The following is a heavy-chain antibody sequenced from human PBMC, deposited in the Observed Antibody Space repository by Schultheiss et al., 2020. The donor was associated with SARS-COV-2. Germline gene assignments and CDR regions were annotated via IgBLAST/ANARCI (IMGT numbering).Heavy chain of an antibody. CDR1: GFTFSSYW. CDR3: ARNPDIAERDYGTFDY. V-gene: IGHV3-7*01. Sequence: GGSLRLSCAASGFTFSSYWMSWVRQAPGKGLEWVANIKQDGSEKYYVDSVKGRFTISRDNAKNSLYLQMNSLRAEDTAVYYCARNPDIAERDYGTFDYWGQGTQVTVSS. J-gene: IGHJ4*02. D-gene: IGHD4-17*01. CDR2: IKQDGSEK.